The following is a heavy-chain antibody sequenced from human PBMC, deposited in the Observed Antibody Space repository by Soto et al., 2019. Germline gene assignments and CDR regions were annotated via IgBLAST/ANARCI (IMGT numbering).Heavy chain of an antibody. CDR1: GFPFNTYA. V-gene: IGHV3-30*03. CDR2: VSNDGKIR. D-gene: IGHD6-6*01. J-gene: IGHJ6*02. CDR3: ARVGGAARSGYYYYGMDV. Sequence: QVRVEESGGGVVQPGRSLRLSCVASGFPFNTYAIHWVRQLPGKGLQWVAHVSNDGKIRNYADSVKGRFFVSRDKSRNAVFLHMNNLRSEDTAVYYCARVGGAARSGYYYYGMDVWGQGTTVTVSS.